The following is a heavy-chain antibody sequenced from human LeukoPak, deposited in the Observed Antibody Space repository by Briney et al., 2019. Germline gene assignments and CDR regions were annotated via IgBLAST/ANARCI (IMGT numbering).Heavy chain of an antibody. J-gene: IGHJ4*02. Sequence: PGESLKISCRASGYSFINYWIGWVRQMPGKGLEWVGLIYPGDSNVRYSPSFQGQVTISADGSINTAYLQWSSLRTSDIAMYYCTRDWELGYWGQGTLVTVSS. V-gene: IGHV5-51*01. CDR3: TRDWELGY. D-gene: IGHD1-26*01. CDR1: GYSFINYW. CDR2: IYPGDSNV.